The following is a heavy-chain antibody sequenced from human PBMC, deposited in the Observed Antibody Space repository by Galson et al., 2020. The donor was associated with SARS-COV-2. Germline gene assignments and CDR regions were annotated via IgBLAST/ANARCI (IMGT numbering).Heavy chain of an antibody. J-gene: IGHJ4*02. Sequence: TGGSLRLSCSASGFTFSSYAMHWVRQAPGKGLEYVSAISSNGGSTYYADSVKGRFTISRDNSKNTLYLQMSSLRAEDTAVYYCVTPREAMIVVGAFDYWGQGTLVNVSS. CDR3: VTPREAMIVVGAFDY. D-gene: IGHD3-22*01. CDR1: GFTFSSYA. CDR2: ISSNGGST. V-gene: IGHV3-64D*08.